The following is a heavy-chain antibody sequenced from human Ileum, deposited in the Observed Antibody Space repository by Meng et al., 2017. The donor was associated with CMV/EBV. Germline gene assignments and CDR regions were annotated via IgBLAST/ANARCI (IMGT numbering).Heavy chain of an antibody. Sequence: LSCAASGFTFSAFHFSWVRQAPGQGLEWLAYITDRYSTSYADSLQGRFTISRDNARTSVYLQLENLRVEDTAVYFCARRWAIAGLDYWGQGTLVTVSS. J-gene: IGHJ4*02. D-gene: IGHD6-13*01. CDR2: ITDRYST. CDR1: GFTFSAFH. CDR3: ARRWAIAGLDY. V-gene: IGHV3-11*04.